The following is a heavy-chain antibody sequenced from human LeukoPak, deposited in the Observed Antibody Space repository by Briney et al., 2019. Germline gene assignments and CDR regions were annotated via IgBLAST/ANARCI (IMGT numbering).Heavy chain of an antibody. V-gene: IGHV3-23*01. CDR3: AKAVGATLKALFDY. CDR2: ISGSGGST. Sequence: PGASLRLSCAASGFTFSSYAMSWVHQAPGKGLEWVSAISGSGGSTYYADSVKGRFTISRDNSKNTLYLQMNSLRAEDTAVYYCAKAVGATLKALFDYWGQGTLVTVSS. CDR1: GFTFSSYA. J-gene: IGHJ4*02. D-gene: IGHD1-26*01.